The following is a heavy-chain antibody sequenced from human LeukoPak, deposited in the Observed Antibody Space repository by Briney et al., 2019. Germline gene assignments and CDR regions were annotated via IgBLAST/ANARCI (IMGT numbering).Heavy chain of an antibody. V-gene: IGHV1-18*04. J-gene: IGHJ4*02. CDR1: GYTFTGYY. CDR3: ARGPYTVVVVAAEYTFDY. D-gene: IGHD2-15*01. CDR2: ISAYNGNT. Sequence: ASVKVSCKASGYTFTGYYMHWVRQAPGQGLEWMGWISAYNGNTNYAQKLQGRVTMTTDTSTSTAYMELRSLRSDDTAVYYCARGPYTVVVVAAEYTFDYWGQGTLVTVSS.